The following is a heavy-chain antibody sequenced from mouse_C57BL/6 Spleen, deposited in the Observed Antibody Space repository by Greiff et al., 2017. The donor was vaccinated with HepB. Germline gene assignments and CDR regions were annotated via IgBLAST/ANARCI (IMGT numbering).Heavy chain of an antibody. CDR1: GYTFTSYW. Sequence: VQLQQPGAELVRPGSSVKLSCKASGYTFTSYWMDWVKQRPGQGLEWIGNIYPSDSETHYNQKFKDKATLTVDKSSSTAYMQLSSLTSEDSAVYYCARGGSPAFDVWGTGTTVTVSS. CDR3: ARGGSPAFDV. V-gene: IGHV1-61*01. J-gene: IGHJ1*03. CDR2: IYPSDSET.